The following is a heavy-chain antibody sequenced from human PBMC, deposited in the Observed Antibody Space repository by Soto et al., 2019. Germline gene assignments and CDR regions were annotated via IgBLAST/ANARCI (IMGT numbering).Heavy chain of an antibody. D-gene: IGHD3-3*01. Sequence: QVQLVQSGAEVKKPGSSVKVSCKASGGTFNRYAISWVRQAPGQGLEWMGGIIPIFGIGNDAQRFQGRGTMTADESTGRAYMELRRLRSEVSGVYYCARSAITLFGVVSIPPHYDSEMDVWGQGTTVTVSS. J-gene: IGHJ6*02. CDR3: ARSAITLFGVVSIPPHYDSEMDV. V-gene: IGHV1-69*01. CDR1: GGTFNRYA. CDR2: IIPIFGIG.